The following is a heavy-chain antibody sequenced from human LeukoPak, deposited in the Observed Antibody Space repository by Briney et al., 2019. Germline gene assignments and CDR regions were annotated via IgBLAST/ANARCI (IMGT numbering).Heavy chain of an antibody. CDR2: INAGKGNT. CDR1: GYTFTSYA. J-gene: IGHJ4*02. V-gene: IGHV1-3*01. CDR3: ARENSPVVAANDY. Sequence: GASVKVSCKASGYTFTSYAMHWVRQAPGQRPEWMGWINAGKGNTKYSQKFQGRVTITRDTSASTAYMEVSSLRSEDTAVYYCARENSPVVAANDYWGQGTLVTVSS. D-gene: IGHD2-15*01.